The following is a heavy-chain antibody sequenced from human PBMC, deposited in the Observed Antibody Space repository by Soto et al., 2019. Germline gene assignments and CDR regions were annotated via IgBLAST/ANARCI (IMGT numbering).Heavy chain of an antibody. CDR2: ISYDGSNK. Sequence: QVQLVESGGGVVQPGRSLRLSCAASGFTFSSYGMHWVRQAPGKGLEWVAVISYDGSNKYYADSVKGRFTISRDNSKNTLYLQMNSLRAEDTAVYYCAKEGGVVVVAATVLDYWGQGTLVTVSS. CDR1: GFTFSSYG. V-gene: IGHV3-30*18. D-gene: IGHD2-15*01. CDR3: AKEGGVVVVAATVLDY. J-gene: IGHJ4*02.